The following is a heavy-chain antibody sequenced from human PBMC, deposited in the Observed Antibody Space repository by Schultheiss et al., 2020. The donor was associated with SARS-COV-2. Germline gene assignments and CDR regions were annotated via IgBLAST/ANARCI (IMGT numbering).Heavy chain of an antibody. CDR3: ARDIVVVPAAAGSFDY. V-gene: IGHV3-30-3*01. D-gene: IGHD2-2*01. CDR2: ISYDGSNK. Sequence: GGSLRLSCAASGFTFSSYAMHWVRQAPGKGLEWVAVISYDGSNKYYADSVKGRFTISRDNSKNTLYLQMNSLRAEDTAVYYCARDIVVVPAAAGSFDYWGQGTLVTVSS. CDR1: GFTFSSYA. J-gene: IGHJ4*02.